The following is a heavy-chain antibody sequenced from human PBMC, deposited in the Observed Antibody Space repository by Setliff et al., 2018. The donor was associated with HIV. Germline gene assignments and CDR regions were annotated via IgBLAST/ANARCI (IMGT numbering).Heavy chain of an antibody. CDR2: ISSSSTSI. D-gene: IGHD3-22*01. J-gene: IGHJ4*02. V-gene: IGHV3-48*01. CDR3: ARVTYYDSSPTFDY. Sequence: PGGSLRLSCVASGFTLSSYTMNWVRQAPGKGLEWVAYISSSSTSIYYADSVEGRFTISRDNAKNALYLQMSSLRAEDTAVYYCARVTYYDSSPTFDYWGQGTLVTVSS. CDR1: GFTLSSYT.